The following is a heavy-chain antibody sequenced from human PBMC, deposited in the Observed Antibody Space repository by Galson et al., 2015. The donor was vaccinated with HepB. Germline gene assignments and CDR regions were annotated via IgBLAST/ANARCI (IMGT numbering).Heavy chain of an antibody. Sequence: SLRLSCAASGFTFSGSAMHWVRQASGKGLEWVGRIRSKANSYATAYAASVKGRFTISRDDSKNTAYLQMNSLKTEDTAVYYCTRRLCSGGSCPFDYWGQGTLVTVSS. D-gene: IGHD2-15*01. CDR2: IRSKANSYAT. CDR3: TRRLCSGGSCPFDY. J-gene: IGHJ4*02. V-gene: IGHV3-73*01. CDR1: GFTFSGSA.